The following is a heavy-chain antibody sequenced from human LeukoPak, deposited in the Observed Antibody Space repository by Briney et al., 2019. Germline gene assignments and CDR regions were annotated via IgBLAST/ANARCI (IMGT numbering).Heavy chain of an antibody. CDR1: GYTFTSYG. D-gene: IGHD4-17*01. CDR2: INPNSGGT. Sequence: ASVKVSCKASGYTFTSYGISWVRQAPGQGLEWMGWINPNSGGTNYAQKFQGRVTMTRDTSISTAYMELSRLRSDDTAVYYCARDQRDYGDFRIDYWGQGTLVTVSS. V-gene: IGHV1-2*02. CDR3: ARDQRDYGDFRIDY. J-gene: IGHJ4*02.